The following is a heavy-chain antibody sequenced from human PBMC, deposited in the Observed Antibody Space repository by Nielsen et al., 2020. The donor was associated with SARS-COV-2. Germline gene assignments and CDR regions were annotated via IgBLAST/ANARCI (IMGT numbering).Heavy chain of an antibody. V-gene: IGHV3-74*01. CDR1: GFTFSSYW. J-gene: IGHJ6*02. D-gene: IGHD3-10*01. Sequence: GGSLRLSCAASGFTFSSYWMHWVRQAPGKGLVWVSRINSDGSSTSYADSVKGRFTISRDNAKNTLYLQMNSLRAEDTAVYYCARDWGFGEQPYYYYGMDVWGQGTTVTVSS. CDR2: INSDGSST. CDR3: ARDWGFGEQPYYYYGMDV.